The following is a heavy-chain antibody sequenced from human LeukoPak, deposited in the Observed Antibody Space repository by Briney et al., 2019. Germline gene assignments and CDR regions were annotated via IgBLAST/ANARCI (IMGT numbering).Heavy chain of an antibody. Sequence: GGSLRLSCAASGFTFSSYSMHWVRQVPGRGLEWVSVVLYDGSHLYYADSVMGRFTISRANSKNTLYLQMNSLRVEDTAVYYCARPSDGHYAQGGYSDYWGQGALVTVSS. J-gene: IGHJ4*02. D-gene: IGHD4-17*01. CDR1: GFTFSSYS. CDR3: ARPSDGHYAQGGYSDY. CDR2: VLYDGSHL. V-gene: IGHV3-33*01.